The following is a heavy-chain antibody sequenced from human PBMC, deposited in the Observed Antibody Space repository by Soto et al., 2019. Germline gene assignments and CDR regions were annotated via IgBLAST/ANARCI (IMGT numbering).Heavy chain of an antibody. Sequence: ASVKVSCKASGYTFSSYGISWVRQAPGQGLEWMGWIRPDSGNTDYAQKFEGRVTMTADTSTSSAYMELRSLRSDDTAVYYCARLYSGSVFDYWGQGTLVTVSS. V-gene: IGHV1-18*01. D-gene: IGHD1-26*01. CDR1: GYTFSSYG. CDR2: IRPDSGNT. J-gene: IGHJ4*02. CDR3: ARLYSGSVFDY.